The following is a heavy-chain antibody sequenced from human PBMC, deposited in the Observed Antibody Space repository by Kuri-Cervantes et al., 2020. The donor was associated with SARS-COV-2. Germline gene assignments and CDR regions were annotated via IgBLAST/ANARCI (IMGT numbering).Heavy chain of an antibody. CDR2: IYHSGST. CDR3: AVRGYSYREY. CDR1: GGSISSSSYY. V-gene: IGHV4-39*07. J-gene: IGHJ4*02. D-gene: IGHD5-18*01. Sequence: GSLRLSCTVSGGSISSSSYYWGWIRQPPGKGLEWIGSIYHSGSTNYNPSLKSRVTISVDTSKNQFSLKLSSVTAADTAVYYCAVRGYSYREYWGQGTLVTVSS.